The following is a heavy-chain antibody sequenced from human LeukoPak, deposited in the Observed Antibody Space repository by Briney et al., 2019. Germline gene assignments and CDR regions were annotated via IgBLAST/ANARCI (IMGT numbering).Heavy chain of an antibody. J-gene: IGHJ5*02. CDR2: IYDSGST. CDR1: GGSITSYY. D-gene: IGHD6-19*01. V-gene: IGHV4-59*01. Sequence: PSETLSLTCTVSGGSITSYYWSWIRQPPGKGLEWIGYIYDSGSTTYNPSLKSRVTISIDTSKNQFSLKLSSVTAADTAMYYCARVAYSGGWYWFDPWGQGALVTVSS. CDR3: ARVAYSGGWYWFDP.